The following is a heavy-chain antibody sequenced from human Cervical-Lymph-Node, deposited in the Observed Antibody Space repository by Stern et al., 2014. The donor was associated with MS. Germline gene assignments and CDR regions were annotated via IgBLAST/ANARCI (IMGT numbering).Heavy chain of an antibody. Sequence: EVQLVESGGGLVKPGGSLRLSCEGFGFIFSSSTMNWFRQAPGKGLEWVSSISSSSAYIYSTASVKGRFTISRDNAKSSLYLQMNSLRAEDTALYYCARDDGDLWGQGTRVTVSS. J-gene: IGHJ4*02. D-gene: IGHD3-10*01. CDR3: ARDDGDL. CDR2: ISSSSAYI. V-gene: IGHV3-21*01. CDR1: GFIFSSST.